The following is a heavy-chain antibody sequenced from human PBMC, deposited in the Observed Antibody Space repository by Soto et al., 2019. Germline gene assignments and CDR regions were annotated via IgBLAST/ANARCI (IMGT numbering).Heavy chain of an antibody. Sequence: GGSLRLSCAVSGFTFRSYAMSWDRQAPGKGLEWVSAISGTGGSTYFADSVKGRFTISRDNSKNTVFLQMNSLRAEDTAVYYCAKGIAADVPSWFDPWGQGSRVTVSS. J-gene: IGHJ5*02. CDR3: AKGIAADVPSWFDP. V-gene: IGHV3-23*01. D-gene: IGHD6-13*01. CDR1: GFTFRSYA. CDR2: ISGTGGST.